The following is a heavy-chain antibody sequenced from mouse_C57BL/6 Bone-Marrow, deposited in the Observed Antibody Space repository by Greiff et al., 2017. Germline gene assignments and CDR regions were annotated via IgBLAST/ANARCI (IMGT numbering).Heavy chain of an antibody. D-gene: IGHD1-1*01. Sequence: QVQLQQPGAELVKPGASVKMSCKASGYTFTSYWITWVKQRPGQGLEWIGDIYPGSGSTNYNEKFKSKDTLTVDTSSSAAYMQLSRLPSDDAAVYYFARNYGRSFDYWGQGTSVTVSS. CDR2: IYPGSGST. V-gene: IGHV1-55*01. CDR1: GYTFTSYW. CDR3: ARNYGRSFDY. J-gene: IGHJ4*01.